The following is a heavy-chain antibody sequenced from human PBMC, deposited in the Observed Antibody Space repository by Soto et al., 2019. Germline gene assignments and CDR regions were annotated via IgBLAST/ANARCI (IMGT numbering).Heavy chain of an antibody. V-gene: IGHV5-51*01. J-gene: IGHJ6*01. CDR3: ARLTSLDHYYYYGMEV. CDR1: VYSFTSYW. Sequence: VESLKISCKCSVYSFTSYWIGCVRHMPGKCLEWMGIIYPGDSDTRYSPSFQGQVTISADKSISTAYLQWSSLKASDTAMYYCARLTSLDHYYYYGMEVLGQGTTVNVSS. CDR2: IYPGDSDT. D-gene: IGHD2-2*03.